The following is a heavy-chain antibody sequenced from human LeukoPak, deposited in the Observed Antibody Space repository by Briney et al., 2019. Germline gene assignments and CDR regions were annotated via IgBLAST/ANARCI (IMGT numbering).Heavy chain of an antibody. CDR3: AKRVIDAYNLIIFDH. D-gene: IGHD1-1*01. CDR2: ISGSGGST. CDR1: GFTFSSYA. J-gene: IGHJ4*02. V-gene: IGHV3-23*01. Sequence: GGSLRPSCAASGFTFSSYAMRWVRQAPGKGLAWVSTISGSGGSTYYADSVKGRFTISSDNSKNTLYLQMNSLRAEDTAIYYCAKRVIDAYNLIIFDHWGQGTLVTVSS.